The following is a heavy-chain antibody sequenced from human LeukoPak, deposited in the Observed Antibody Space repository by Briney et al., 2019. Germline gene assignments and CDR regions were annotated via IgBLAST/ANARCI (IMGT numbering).Heavy chain of an antibody. CDR3: ARNTYSYGSD. CDR1: GGSISSYY. CDR2: IYYSGST. V-gene: IGHV4-59*01. D-gene: IGHD5-18*01. J-gene: IGHJ4*02. Sequence: SATLSLTCTVSGGSISSYYWSWIRQPPGKGLEWIGYIYYSGSTNYNPSLKSRVTISVDTSKNQFSLKLSSVTAADTAVYYCARNTYSYGSDWGQGTLVTVSS.